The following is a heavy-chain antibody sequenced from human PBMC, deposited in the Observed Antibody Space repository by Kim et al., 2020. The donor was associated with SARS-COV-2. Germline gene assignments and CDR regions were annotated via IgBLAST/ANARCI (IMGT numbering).Heavy chain of an antibody. J-gene: IGHJ3*02. CDR3: ACYYGILTGYRHDAFDI. D-gene: IGHD3-9*01. Sequence: VKGRFNISRDNAKNSLYLQMNSLRAEDTAVYYCACYYGILTGYRHDAFDIWGQGTMVTVSS. V-gene: IGHV3-21*01.